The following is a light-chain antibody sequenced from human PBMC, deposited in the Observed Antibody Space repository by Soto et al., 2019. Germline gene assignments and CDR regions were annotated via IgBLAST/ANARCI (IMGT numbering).Light chain of an antibody. CDR2: GAS. CDR1: QSVTSSY. V-gene: IGKV3-20*01. J-gene: IGKJ4*01. CDR3: QLYGSTPPVT. Sequence: VWTKSPVTLSLSPGERATLSCRASQSVTSSYLAWYQQKPGQAPRLLIYGASSRATGIPDRFSGGGSGTDFTLTISRLEAEDFAVYYCQLYGSTPPVTFGGGTKVDI.